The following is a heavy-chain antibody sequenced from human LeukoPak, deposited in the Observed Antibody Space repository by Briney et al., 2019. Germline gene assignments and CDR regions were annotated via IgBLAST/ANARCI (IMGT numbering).Heavy chain of an antibody. V-gene: IGHV3-21*01. CDR2: ISSSSNYI. CDR1: GFTFSRYR. Sequence: GGSLRLSCATSGFTFSRYRMNWVRQAPGKGLEWVSSISSSSNYIYYADSVKGRFTVSRDNAKNSLFLQMSSLRAEDTAVYYCASRGGIYYWGQGTLVTVSS. CDR3: ASRGGIYY. D-gene: IGHD3-16*01. J-gene: IGHJ4*02.